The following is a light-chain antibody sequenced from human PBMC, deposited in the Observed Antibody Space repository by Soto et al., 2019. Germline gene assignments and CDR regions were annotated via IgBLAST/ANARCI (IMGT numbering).Light chain of an antibody. V-gene: IGKV3-20*01. CDR1: ENIAGTL. Sequence: IVLTQSPGTVSLSPGERATLSCRASENIAGTLLAWYKQRPGQPPTLLIYGTSGRATGIPDRFSGSGSGTDFTLTISRLEPEDFAVYYCQHYDDSWTFGPGTTVEIK. CDR2: GTS. J-gene: IGKJ1*01. CDR3: QHYDDSWT.